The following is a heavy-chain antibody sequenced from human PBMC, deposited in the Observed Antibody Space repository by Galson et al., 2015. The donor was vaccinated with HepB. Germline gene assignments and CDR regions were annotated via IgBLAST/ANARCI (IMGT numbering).Heavy chain of an antibody. D-gene: IGHD6-19*01. Sequence: SETLSLTCAVSGGSISSSNWWSWVRQPPGKGLEWIGEIYHSGSTNYNPSLKSRVTISVDKSKNQFSLKLSSVTAADTAVYYCARALQLGSSGWYLAFDIWGQGTMVTVSS. CDR1: GGSISSSNW. V-gene: IGHV4-4*02. CDR2: IYHSGST. J-gene: IGHJ3*02. CDR3: ARALQLGSSGWYLAFDI.